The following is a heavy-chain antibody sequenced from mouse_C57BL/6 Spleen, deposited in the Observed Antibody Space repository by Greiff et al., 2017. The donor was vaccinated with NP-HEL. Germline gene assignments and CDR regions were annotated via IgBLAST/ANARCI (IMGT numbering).Heavy chain of an antibody. CDR1: GYTFTDYN. V-gene: IGHV1-18*01. D-gene: IGHD1-1*01. CDR2: INPNNGGT. CDR3: AVGGDYYGSSYGGYYAMDY. J-gene: IGHJ4*01. Sequence: EVQLQQSGPELVKPGASVKIPCKASGYTFTDYNMDWVKQSHGKSLEWIGDINPNNGGTIYNQKFKGKATLTVDKSSSTAYMELRSLTSEDTAVYYWAVGGDYYGSSYGGYYAMDYWGQGTSVTVSA.